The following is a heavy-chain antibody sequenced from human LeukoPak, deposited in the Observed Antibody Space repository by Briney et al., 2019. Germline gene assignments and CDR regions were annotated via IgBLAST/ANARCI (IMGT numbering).Heavy chain of an antibody. J-gene: IGHJ4*02. CDR2: ITSNGDST. D-gene: IGHD6-19*01. CDR1: GFTFSTYA. Sequence: PGGSLRLSCSASGFTFSTYAMYWVRQAPGKGLEYVSVITSNGDSTYYADSVKGRFTISRDNSKNTLYLQMSSLRAEDTAVYYCVTRYSSGWYDYWGQGTLVTVSS. CDR3: VTRYSSGWYDY. V-gene: IGHV3-64D*09.